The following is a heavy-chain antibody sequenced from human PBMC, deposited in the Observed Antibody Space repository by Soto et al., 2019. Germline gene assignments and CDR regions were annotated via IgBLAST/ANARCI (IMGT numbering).Heavy chain of an antibody. J-gene: IGHJ4*02. D-gene: IGHD3-22*01. CDR1: GFTFSSYW. V-gene: IGHV3-7*01. Sequence: EVQLVESGGGLVQPGRSLRISCAASGFTFSSYWMSWVRQAPGKGLEWVANIKKDGSEKYYVDSVKGRFTISRDNAKNSLYMQMNSLSAEDTAVYYCARARADYYDSSGYPHDYWGQGTLVTVSS. CDR3: ARARADYYDSSGYPHDY. CDR2: IKKDGSEK.